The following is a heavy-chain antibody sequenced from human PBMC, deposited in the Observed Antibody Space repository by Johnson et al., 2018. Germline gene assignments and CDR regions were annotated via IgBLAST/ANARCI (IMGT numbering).Heavy chain of an antibody. Sequence: EVQLVESGAEVKKPGESLKISCKGSGYSFTNYWIAWVRQMPEKGLEWMGVIFPGDSDARYSPSFQGQVTIPADKPISTAYLQWSSLKASDPAMYYCAGPISIRSAFFDIWGQGTMVTVSS. CDR3: AGPISIRSAFFDI. D-gene: IGHD2/OR15-2a*01. J-gene: IGHJ3*02. V-gene: IGHV5-51*04. CDR1: GYSFTNYW. CDR2: IFPGDSDA.